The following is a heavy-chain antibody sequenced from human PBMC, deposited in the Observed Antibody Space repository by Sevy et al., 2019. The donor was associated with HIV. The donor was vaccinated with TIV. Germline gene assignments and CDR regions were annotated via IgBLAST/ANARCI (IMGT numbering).Heavy chain of an antibody. J-gene: IGHJ6*02. CDR2: IGSLGSPI. Sequence: GGSLRLSCAVSGFTFSSYEMNWVRQAPGKGLEWVSYIGSLGSPINYADSVEGRITISRDNAKNSLYLQMNSLRAEDTAVYYCVRVGIETAFYGMDVWGQGTTVTVSS. CDR3: VRVGIETAFYGMDV. V-gene: IGHV3-48*03. CDR1: GFTFSSYE.